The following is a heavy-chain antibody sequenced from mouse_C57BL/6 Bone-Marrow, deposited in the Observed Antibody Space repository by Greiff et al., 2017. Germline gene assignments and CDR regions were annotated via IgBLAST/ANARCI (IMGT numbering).Heavy chain of an antibody. V-gene: IGHV1-85*01. CDR1: GYTFTSYA. CDR3: GYGNYGY. Sequence: QVQLQQSGPELVKPGASVKLSCKASGYTFTSYAINWVKQRPGQGLEWIGWIYPRDGSTKYNEKFKGKATLTVDTSSSTAYMELHSLTSEDSAVYFCGYGNYGYWGQGTTLTVSS. CDR2: IYPRDGST. D-gene: IGHD2-10*02. J-gene: IGHJ2*01.